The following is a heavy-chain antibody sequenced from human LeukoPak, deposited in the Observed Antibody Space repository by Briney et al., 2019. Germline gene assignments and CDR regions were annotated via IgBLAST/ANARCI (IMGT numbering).Heavy chain of an antibody. CDR2: IIPIFGTA. J-gene: IGHJ4*02. D-gene: IGHD2-21*02. CDR3: ARRFRGDYYFDY. Sequence: GASVKVSCKASGYTFTGYYMHWVRQAPGQGLEWMGGIIPIFGTANYAQKFQGRVTITTDESTSTAYMELSSLRSEDTAVYYCARRFRGDYYFDYWGQGTLVTVSS. CDR1: GYTFTGYY. V-gene: IGHV1-69*05.